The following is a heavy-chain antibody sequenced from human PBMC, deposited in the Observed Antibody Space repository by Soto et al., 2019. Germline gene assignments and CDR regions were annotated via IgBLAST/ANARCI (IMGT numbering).Heavy chain of an antibody. CDR1: GYTFTSYG. J-gene: IGHJ3*02. V-gene: IGHV1-18*01. D-gene: IGHD3-10*01. Sequence: QVQLEQSGAEVKKPGASVKVSCKASGYTFTSYGISWVRQAPGQGLEWMGWISAYNGKTNYAQKLQGRVTMTTDTSTSTAYMELRSRRSDDTAVYYWARLTMAQDAFDIWGQGTMVTVSS. CDR3: ARLTMAQDAFDI. CDR2: ISAYNGKT.